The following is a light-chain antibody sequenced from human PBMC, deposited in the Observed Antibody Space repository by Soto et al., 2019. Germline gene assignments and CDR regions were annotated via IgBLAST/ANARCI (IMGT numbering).Light chain of an antibody. Sequence: EIVMTQTPLSLSVTPGQPASISCKSSQSLLHRDGKTYLYWYLQKPGQSPQLLLYEISNRFSGVPDRFSGSGSRTDFTLKISRVEAEDVGVYYCMQSIQLPWTFGQGTKVEIK. V-gene: IGKV2D-29*02. CDR3: MQSIQLPWT. CDR2: EIS. J-gene: IGKJ1*01. CDR1: QSLLHRDGKTY.